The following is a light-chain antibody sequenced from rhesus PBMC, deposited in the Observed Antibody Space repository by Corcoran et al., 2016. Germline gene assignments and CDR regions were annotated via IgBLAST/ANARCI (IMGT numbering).Light chain of an antibody. Sequence: MTQSPSSLSASVGYTVTITCRASQGISRYLAWYQQKPGKAPKLLIYQASTLQSGVPSRFRGSGSGTDFTLTISSLQSEDFSTYYCHQHNSYPFTFGPGTKLDIK. CDR1: QGISRY. CDR3: HQHNSYPFT. V-gene: IGKV1-25*01. CDR2: QAS. J-gene: IGKJ3*01.